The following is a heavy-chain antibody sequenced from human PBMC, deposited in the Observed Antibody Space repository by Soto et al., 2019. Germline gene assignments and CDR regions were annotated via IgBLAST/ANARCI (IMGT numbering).Heavy chain of an antibody. J-gene: IGHJ6*02. V-gene: IGHV3-48*02. CDR1: GFTFSSYS. CDR2: ISSSSSTI. Sequence: GGSLRLSCAASGFTFSSYSMNWVRQAPGKGLEWVSYISSSSSTIYYADSVKGRFTISRDNAKNSLYLQMNSLRDEDAAVYYCAREGYDFWSGYLDYYYGMDVWGQGTTVTVSS. CDR3: AREGYDFWSGYLDYYYGMDV. D-gene: IGHD3-3*01.